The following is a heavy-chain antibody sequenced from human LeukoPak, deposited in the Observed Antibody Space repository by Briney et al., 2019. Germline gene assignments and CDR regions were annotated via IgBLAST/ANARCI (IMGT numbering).Heavy chain of an antibody. Sequence: SETLSLTCTVSGGSISSYYWSWIRQPAGKGLEWIGRIYTSGSTNYNPSLKSRVTISVDTSKNQFSLKLSSVTAADTAVYYCARDGEMATIENYFDYWGQGALVTVSS. V-gene: IGHV4-4*07. CDR1: GGSISSYY. J-gene: IGHJ4*02. CDR3: ARDGEMATIENYFDY. D-gene: IGHD5-24*01. CDR2: IYTSGST.